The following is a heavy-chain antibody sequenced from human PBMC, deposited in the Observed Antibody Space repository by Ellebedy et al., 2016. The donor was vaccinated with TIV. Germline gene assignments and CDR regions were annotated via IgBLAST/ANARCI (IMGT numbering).Heavy chain of an antibody. D-gene: IGHD2-21*01. V-gene: IGHV3-15*01. Sequence: GESLKISXAASGFTFSNAWMSWVRQAPGKGLEWVGRIKSKTDGGTTDYAAPVKGRFTISRDDSKNTLYLQMNSLKTEDTAVYYCTTDIGVRTAASVDYWGQGTLVTVSS. CDR3: TTDIGVRTAASVDY. CDR2: IKSKTDGGTT. CDR1: GFTFSNAW. J-gene: IGHJ4*02.